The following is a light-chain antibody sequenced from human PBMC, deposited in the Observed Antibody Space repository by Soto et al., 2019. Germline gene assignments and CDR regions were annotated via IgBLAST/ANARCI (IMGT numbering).Light chain of an antibody. Sequence: EIVMTQSPATLSVSPGERATLSCRASQSISSNLAWYQQKPGQAPRLLIYGASTRATAIPARFSGSGSGTQFTLTITSLQSEDFAVYYCQHYNNWPPWTFGQGPKLDIK. CDR3: QHYNNWPPWT. CDR1: QSISSN. J-gene: IGKJ1*01. V-gene: IGKV3-15*01. CDR2: GAS.